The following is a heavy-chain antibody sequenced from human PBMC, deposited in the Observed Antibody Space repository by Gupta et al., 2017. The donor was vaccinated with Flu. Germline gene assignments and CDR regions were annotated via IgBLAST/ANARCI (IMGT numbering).Heavy chain of an antibody. CDR3: ARGRFLVVPAASKNYYYYYMDV. J-gene: IGHJ6*03. V-gene: IGHV4-34*01. Sequence: QVQLQQWGAGLLKPSETLSLTCAVYGGSFSGYYWSWIRQPPGKGLEWIGEINHSGSTNYNPSLKSRVTISVDTSKNQFSLKLSSVTAADTAVYYCARGRFLVVPAASKNYYYYYMDVWGKGTTVTVSS. CDR1: GGSFSGYY. CDR2: INHSGST. D-gene: IGHD2-2*01.